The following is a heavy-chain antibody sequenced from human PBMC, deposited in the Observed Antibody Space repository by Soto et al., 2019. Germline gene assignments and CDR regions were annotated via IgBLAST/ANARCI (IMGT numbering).Heavy chain of an antibody. Sequence: GGSLRLSCAASGFTFSDYYMSWIRQAPGKGLEWVSYISSSGSTIYYADSVKGRFTISRDNAKNSLYLQMNSLRAEDTAVYYCARAKGAYYDFWSGYYGPSSFDYWGQGTLVTVS. D-gene: IGHD3-3*01. CDR1: GFTFSDYY. J-gene: IGHJ4*02. CDR2: ISSSGSTI. CDR3: ARAKGAYYDFWSGYYGPSSFDY. V-gene: IGHV3-11*01.